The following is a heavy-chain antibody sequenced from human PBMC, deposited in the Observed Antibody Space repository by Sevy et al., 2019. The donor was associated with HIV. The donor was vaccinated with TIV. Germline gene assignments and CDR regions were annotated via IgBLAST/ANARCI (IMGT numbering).Heavy chain of an antibody. CDR3: AKGDVRITMVQGAPAHYYYGMDV. D-gene: IGHD3-10*01. Sequence: LPRRSLRLSCAASGFTFSSYAMSWVRQAPGKGLEWVSAISGSGGSTYYADSVKGRFTISRDNSKNTLYLQMNSLRAEDTAVYYCAKGDVRITMVQGAPAHYYYGMDVWGQGTTVTVSS. CDR2: ISGSGGST. CDR1: GFTFSSYA. J-gene: IGHJ6*02. V-gene: IGHV3-23*01.